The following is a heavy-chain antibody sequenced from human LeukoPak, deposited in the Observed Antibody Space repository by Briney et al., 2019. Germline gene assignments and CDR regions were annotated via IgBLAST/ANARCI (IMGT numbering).Heavy chain of an antibody. J-gene: IGHJ4*02. CDR2: ISSSSSYI. D-gene: IGHD6-13*01. V-gene: IGHV3-21*01. CDR3: ARGEQQFVVPFDY. Sequence: GGSLRLSCAVSGFTFSGYWMSWVRQAPGKGLEWVSSISSSSSYIYYADSVKGRFTISRDNAKNSLYLQMNSLRAEDTAVYYCARGEQQFVVPFDYWGQGTLVTVSS. CDR1: GFTFSGYW.